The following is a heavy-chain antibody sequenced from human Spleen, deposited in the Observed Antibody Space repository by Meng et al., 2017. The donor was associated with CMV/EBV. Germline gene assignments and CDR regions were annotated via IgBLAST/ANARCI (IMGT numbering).Heavy chain of an antibody. CDR3: ARVVQGDAFDI. D-gene: IGHD2-15*01. Sequence: ASVKVSCKASGYTFTSSDINWVRQATGQGLEWMGWMNPNSGYTGYAQKFQGRVTMTRDTSISTAYMELRSLRSDDTAVYYCARVVQGDAFDIWGQGTMVTVSS. V-gene: IGHV1-8*01. J-gene: IGHJ3*02. CDR2: MNPNSGYT. CDR1: GYTFTSSD.